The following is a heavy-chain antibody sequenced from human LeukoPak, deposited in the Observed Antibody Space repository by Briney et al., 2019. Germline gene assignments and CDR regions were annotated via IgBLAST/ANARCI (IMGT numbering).Heavy chain of an antibody. D-gene: IGHD7-27*01. Sequence: GGSLRLSCAASGFTFSSYWMTWVRQAPEKGLEWVANIKQDGSETYYVDSVKGRFTISRDNAKNSLCLHMNSLRVEDSAVYYCARSGVPPGTDVWGQGTTVTVSS. CDR1: GFTFSSYW. V-gene: IGHV3-7*04. J-gene: IGHJ6*02. CDR2: IKQDGSET. CDR3: ARSGVPPGTDV.